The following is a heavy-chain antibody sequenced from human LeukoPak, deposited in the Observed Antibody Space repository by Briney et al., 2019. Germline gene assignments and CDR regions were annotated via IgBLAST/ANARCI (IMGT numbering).Heavy chain of an antibody. CDR3: ARGSTDFDY. Sequence: GRSLRPSCAASGFTFGSYGMHWVRQAAGKGREWVAFIWYDGSNRYYAHSVKGRFTISRDNSKNTLYLQMNSLRAEDTAGYNWARGSTDFDYWGQGTLVTVSS. V-gene: IGHV3-33*01. CDR1: GFTFGSYG. CDR2: IWYDGSNR. D-gene: IGHD4-11*01. J-gene: IGHJ4*02.